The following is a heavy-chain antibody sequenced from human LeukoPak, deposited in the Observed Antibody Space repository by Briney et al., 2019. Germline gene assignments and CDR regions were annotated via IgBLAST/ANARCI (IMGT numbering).Heavy chain of an antibody. CDR1: GFSLSTSGVG. CDR3: ARVNTTSSLDY. Sequence: ASGPTLVNPTQPLTLTCTFSGFSLSTSGVGVGWVRQPPGKALEWLALIYWDDDKRYSPSLKSRLTITEDTSKNQVVLTMTNMDPVDTATYYCARVNTTSSLDYWGQGTLVTVSS. V-gene: IGHV2-5*02. J-gene: IGHJ4*02. CDR2: IYWDDDK. D-gene: IGHD1-26*01.